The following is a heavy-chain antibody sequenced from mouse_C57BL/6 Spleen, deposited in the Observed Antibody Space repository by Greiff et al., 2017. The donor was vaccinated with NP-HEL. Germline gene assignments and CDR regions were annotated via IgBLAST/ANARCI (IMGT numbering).Heavy chain of an antibody. CDR3: ARPFYDYYYYAMDY. Sequence: QVQLQQPGAELVKPGASVKLSCKASGYTFTSYWMHWVKQRPGQGLEWIGMIHPNSGSTNYNEKFKSKATLTVDKSSSTAYMQLSSLTSEDSAVYYCARPFYDYYYYAMDYWGQGTSVTVSS. D-gene: IGHD2-4*01. V-gene: IGHV1-64*01. CDR1: GYTFTSYW. J-gene: IGHJ4*01. CDR2: IHPNSGST.